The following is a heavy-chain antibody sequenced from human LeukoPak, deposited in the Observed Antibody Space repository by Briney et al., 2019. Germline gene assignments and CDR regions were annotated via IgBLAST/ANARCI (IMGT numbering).Heavy chain of an antibody. CDR3: ARHGNSVSGSYDEYFQP. CDR2: IYYSGST. Sequence: KPSETLSLTCTVSGGSISSSSDYWGWIRQPRGKGLERIGSIYYSGSTNYNPSRKSRVTISVDTSKNQFSLKLSSVTAADTGVYYCARHGNSVSGSYDEYFQPWGQGTLVTVSS. J-gene: IGHJ1*01. V-gene: IGHV4-39*01. D-gene: IGHD1-26*01. CDR1: GGSISSSSDY.